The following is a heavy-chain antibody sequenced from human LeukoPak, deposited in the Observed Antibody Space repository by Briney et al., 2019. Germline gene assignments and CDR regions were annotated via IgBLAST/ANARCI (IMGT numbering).Heavy chain of an antibody. CDR2: ISSSGSSI. Sequence: GGSLRLSCAASGFIFSDYYMSRIRQAPGKGLEWVSYISSSGSSIYYADSVKGRFTISRDNSKNTLYLQMNSLRAEDTAVYYCARDGTYGDYYYYYMDVWGKGTTVTVSS. CDR1: GFIFSDYY. V-gene: IGHV3-11*04. J-gene: IGHJ6*03. CDR3: ARDGTYGDYYYYYMDV. D-gene: IGHD4-17*01.